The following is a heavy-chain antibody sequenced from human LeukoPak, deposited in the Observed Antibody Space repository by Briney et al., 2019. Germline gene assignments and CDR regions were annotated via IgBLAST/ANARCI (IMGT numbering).Heavy chain of an antibody. J-gene: IGHJ4*02. CDR2: IGTYDGHT. CDR1: GYSFTDYI. V-gene: IGHV1-18*01. CDR3: ARLMDNNYDGSAFDY. D-gene: IGHD3-22*01. Sequence: LRASVKVSCKTSGYSFTDYIIAWVRQAPGQGLEWLGWIGTYDGHTSYAQKVQGRVTMTTDTSATTAYLELRSLTSDDTALYYCARLMDNNYDGSAFDYWGQGTLVTVSS.